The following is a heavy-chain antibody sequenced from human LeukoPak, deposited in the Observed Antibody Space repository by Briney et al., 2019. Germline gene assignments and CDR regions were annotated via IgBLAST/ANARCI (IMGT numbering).Heavy chain of an antibody. J-gene: IGHJ6*02. CDR1: GGSISSSSYY. CDR2: IYYSGST. CDR3: ARDCYGEELPPYYYYGMDV. Sequence: PSETLSLTCTVSGGSISSSSYYWGWIRQPPGTGLEWIGSIYYSGSTYYNPSLKSRVTISVDTSRNQFSLKLSSVTAADTAVYYCARDCYGEELPPYYYYGMDVWGQGTTVTVSS. D-gene: IGHD4-17*01. V-gene: IGHV4-39*07.